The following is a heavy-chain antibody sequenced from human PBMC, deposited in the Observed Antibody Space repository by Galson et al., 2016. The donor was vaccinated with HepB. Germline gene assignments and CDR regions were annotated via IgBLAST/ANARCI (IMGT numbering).Heavy chain of an antibody. V-gene: IGHV3-23*01. D-gene: IGHD6-13*01. Sequence: SLRLSCAASGLTFSNYAMTWVRQAPGKGLEWVSSISGDTTTTYYADSGKGRFTISRDNSKNTFYLQMNSLGAEDTASYYYAKGGGSTWYISPHFVDPWGQGTLVTVSS. CDR3: AKGGGSTWYISPHFVDP. J-gene: IGHJ5*02. CDR2: ISGDTTTT. CDR1: GLTFSNYA.